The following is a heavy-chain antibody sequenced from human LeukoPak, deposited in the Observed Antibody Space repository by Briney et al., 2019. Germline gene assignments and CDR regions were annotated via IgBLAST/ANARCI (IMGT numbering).Heavy chain of an antibody. CDR2: IYTSGST. CDR1: GGSISSGSYY. J-gene: IGHJ4*02. D-gene: IGHD5-12*01. CDR3: ARVDRYSGYDDLFDY. V-gene: IGHV4-61*02. Sequence: KTSETLSLTCTVSGGSISSGSYYWSWIRQPAGKGLEWIGRIYTSGSTNYNPSLKSRVTISVDTSKNQFSLKLSSVTAADTAVYYCARVDRYSGYDDLFDYWGQGTLVTVSS.